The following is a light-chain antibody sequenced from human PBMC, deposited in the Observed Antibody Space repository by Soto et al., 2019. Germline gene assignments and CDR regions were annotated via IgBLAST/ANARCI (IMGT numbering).Light chain of an antibody. CDR2: GAS. CDR3: QQCNNWPLT. J-gene: IGKJ4*01. V-gene: IGKV3-15*01. CDR1: QSLSSN. Sequence: EIVMTQSPASLSVSPGERATLSCRASQSLSSNLAWYQQKPGQAPRLLIYGASTRATGIPARFSGSGSGTEFTLTISSLQSEDFAVYYCQQCNNWPLTFGGGTKVEIK.